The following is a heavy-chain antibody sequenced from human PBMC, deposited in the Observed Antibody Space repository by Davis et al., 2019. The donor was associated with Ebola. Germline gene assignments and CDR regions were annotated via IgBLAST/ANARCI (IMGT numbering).Heavy chain of an antibody. CDR1: GYTFTSYD. CDR2: MNPNSGNT. V-gene: IGHV1-8*01. Sequence: AASVKVSCKASGYTFTSYDINWVRQATGQGLEWMGWMNPNSGNTGYAQKFQGRVTMTTDTSTSTAYMELRSLRSDDTAMYYCARRAAVAYDHVWGISRHDAFDIWGQGTMVTVSS. D-gene: IGHD3-16*01. J-gene: IGHJ3*02. CDR3: ARRAAVAYDHVWGISRHDAFDI.